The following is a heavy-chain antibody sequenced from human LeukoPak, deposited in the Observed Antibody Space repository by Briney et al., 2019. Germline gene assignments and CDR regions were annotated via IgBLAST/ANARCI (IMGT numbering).Heavy chain of an antibody. Sequence: RGSLRLSCAASGFTFRNYVIHWVRQAPGKGLEWVAVTSSDLNVKLYADSVKGRFTIFRDNSRSTLYLQMNSLGPEDTATYYCAREGYYGSGSPPSLYFDYWGQGTLVTVSS. CDR1: GFTFRNYV. J-gene: IGHJ4*02. CDR3: AREGYYGSGSPPSLYFDY. D-gene: IGHD3-10*01. V-gene: IGHV3-30-3*01. CDR2: TSSDLNVK.